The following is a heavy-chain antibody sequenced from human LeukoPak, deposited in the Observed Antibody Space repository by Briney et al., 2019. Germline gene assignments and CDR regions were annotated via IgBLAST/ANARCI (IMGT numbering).Heavy chain of an antibody. Sequence: ASVKVSCNASGYTFTGYYMHWVRQAPGQGLEWMGWINPNSGGTNYAQKFQGRVTMTRDTSISTAYMELSRLRSDDTAVYYCARGGLRFLEWSDFDYWGQGALVTVSS. CDR1: GYTFTGYY. V-gene: IGHV1-2*02. D-gene: IGHD3-3*01. CDR3: ARGGLRFLEWSDFDY. J-gene: IGHJ4*02. CDR2: INPNSGGT.